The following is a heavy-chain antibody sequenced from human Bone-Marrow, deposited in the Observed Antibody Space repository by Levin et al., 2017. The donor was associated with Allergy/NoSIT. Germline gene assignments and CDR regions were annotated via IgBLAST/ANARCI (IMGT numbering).Heavy chain of an antibody. V-gene: IGHV4-59*01. Sequence: KASETLSLTCTVSGGSISSYYWSWIRQPPGKGLEWIGYIYYSGSTNYNPSLKSRVTISVDTSKNQFSLKLSSVTAADTAVYYCARAYSSSFDYWGQGTLVTVSS. CDR1: GGSISSYY. CDR3: ARAYSSSFDY. J-gene: IGHJ4*02. D-gene: IGHD6-13*01. CDR2: IYYSGST.